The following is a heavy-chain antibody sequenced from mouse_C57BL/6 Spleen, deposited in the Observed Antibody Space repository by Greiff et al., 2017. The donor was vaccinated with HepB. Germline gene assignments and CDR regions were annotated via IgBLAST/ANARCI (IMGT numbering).Heavy chain of an antibody. CDR2: IDPSDSYT. J-gene: IGHJ1*03. CDR3: ARGGVSYWYFDV. V-gene: IGHV1-50*01. CDR1: GYTFTSYW. Sequence: QVQLQQSGAELVKPGASVKLSCKASGYTFTSYWMQWVKQRPGQGLEWIGEIDPSDSYTNYNQKFKGKATLTVDTSSSTAYMQLSSLTSEDSAVYYCARGGVSYWYFDVWGTGTTVTVSS.